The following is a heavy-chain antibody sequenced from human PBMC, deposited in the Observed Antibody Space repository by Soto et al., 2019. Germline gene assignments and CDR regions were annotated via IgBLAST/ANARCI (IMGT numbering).Heavy chain of an antibody. V-gene: IGHV3-23*01. J-gene: IGHJ3*02. CDR1: GFTFSSYA. CDR2: ISGSGGST. Sequence: GGSLRLSCAASGFTFSSYAMSWVRQAPGKGLEWVSAISGSGGSTYYADSVKGRFTISRDNSKNTLYLQMNSLRAEDTAVYYCAKLAGYCSRTSCPDAFDIWGQGTMVTVSS. D-gene: IGHD2-2*01. CDR3: AKLAGYCSRTSCPDAFDI.